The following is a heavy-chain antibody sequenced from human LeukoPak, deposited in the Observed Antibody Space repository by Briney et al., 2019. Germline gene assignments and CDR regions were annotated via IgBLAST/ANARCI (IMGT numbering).Heavy chain of an antibody. D-gene: IGHD6-13*01. CDR3: AREASSSWYVFDF. Sequence: ASVKVSCKASGYTFTMYYVHCVRQAPGQGLEWMGIINPSGGSTSYAQKFQGRVTMTRDTSTSTVYMELSSLRSEDTAVYYCAREASSSWYVFDFWGQGTLVTVSS. CDR2: INPSGGST. CDR1: GYTFTMYY. V-gene: IGHV1-46*01. J-gene: IGHJ4*02.